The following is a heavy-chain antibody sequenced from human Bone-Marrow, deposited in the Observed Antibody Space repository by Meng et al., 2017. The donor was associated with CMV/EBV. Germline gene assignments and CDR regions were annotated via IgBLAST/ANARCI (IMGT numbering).Heavy chain of an antibody. CDR2: INHSGST. Sequence: SETLSLTCAVYGGSFSGYYWSWIRQPPGKGLEWIGEINHSGSTNYNPSLKSRVTISVDTSKNQFSLKLSSVTAADTAVYYCARDWVDYYDSSGYYYHYYYGMDVWGQGTTVTVSS. D-gene: IGHD3-22*01. J-gene: IGHJ6*02. CDR3: ARDWVDYYDSSGYYYHYYYGMDV. V-gene: IGHV4-34*01. CDR1: GGSFSGYY.